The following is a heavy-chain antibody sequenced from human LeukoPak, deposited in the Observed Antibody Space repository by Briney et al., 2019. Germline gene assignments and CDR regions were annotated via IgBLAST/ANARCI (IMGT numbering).Heavy chain of an antibody. J-gene: IGHJ4*02. Sequence: GGSLRLSCAASGFTFSSYAMSWVGQAPGKGLEWVSAISGSGGSTYYADSVKGRFTISRNNSKNTLYLQMNSLRAEDTAVYYCAKDSAHYGDNPTFDYWGQGTLVTVSS. CDR3: AKDSAHYGDNPTFDY. V-gene: IGHV3-23*01. CDR1: GFTFSSYA. D-gene: IGHD4-23*01. CDR2: ISGSGGST.